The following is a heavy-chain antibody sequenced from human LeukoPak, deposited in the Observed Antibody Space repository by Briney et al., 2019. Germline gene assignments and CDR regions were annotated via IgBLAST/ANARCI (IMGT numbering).Heavy chain of an antibody. Sequence: GGSLRLSCAASGFTFSTYAMSWVRHPPGKGLEWVSGISSGGNTQDTDSVKGRFSVSRDNSKNTLHLQMDSLRAEDTAIYYCSKDRRQWVVPYFDSWGQGTVVTVSS. J-gene: IGHJ4*02. CDR1: GFTFSTYA. CDR2: ISSGGNT. D-gene: IGHD6-19*01. CDR3: SKDRRQWVVPYFDS. V-gene: IGHV3-23*01.